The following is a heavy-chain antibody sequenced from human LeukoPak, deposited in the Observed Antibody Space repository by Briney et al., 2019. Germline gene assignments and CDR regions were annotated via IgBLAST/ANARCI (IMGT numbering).Heavy chain of an antibody. CDR1: GFTFSSYP. J-gene: IGHJ6*02. D-gene: IGHD2-2*01. CDR3: AKSGQDIVVVPAATYYYYYGMDV. CDR2: ISNGGGSA. V-gene: IGHV3-23*01. Sequence: GGSLRLSCAGSGFTFSSYPMSWVRQAPGKGLQWVSAISNGGGSAYYADSVKGRFTISRDNSKSTLYLQMNSLRAEDTAVYYCAKSGQDIVVVPAATYYYYYGMDVWGQGTTVTVSS.